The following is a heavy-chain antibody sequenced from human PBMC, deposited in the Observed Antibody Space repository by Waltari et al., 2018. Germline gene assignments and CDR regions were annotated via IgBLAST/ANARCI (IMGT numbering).Heavy chain of an antibody. D-gene: IGHD6-19*01. CDR2: RRREGRQI. J-gene: IGHJ3*02. Sequence: EVQLVESGGGLVQPGGSLRLSCAASGFTFSTYWMTWVRQAPGEGLEGVGKRRREGRQIHNLTSVEGRFTITRDNAKNSLYLQRNSLRVEDTAVYYCARDVNPTYGSGWFGDAFDILGQGTMVTVSS. V-gene: IGHV3-7*01. CDR1: GFTFSTYW. CDR3: ARDVNPTYGSGWFGDAFDI.